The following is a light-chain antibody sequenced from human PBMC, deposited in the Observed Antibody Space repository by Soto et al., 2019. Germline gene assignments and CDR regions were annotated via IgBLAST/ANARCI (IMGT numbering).Light chain of an antibody. J-gene: IGKJ1*01. V-gene: IGKV3-11*01. CDR3: QDYGTSWT. Sequence: EILLKKSPATLSMSSGERATLSCRASQSVSTYLAWYQQRPGQAPRLLIYDASYRATDIPPRFSGSGSGTDFTLTINRLEPEDFAVYYCQDYGTSWTFGQGTKVDIK. CDR2: DAS. CDR1: QSVSTY.